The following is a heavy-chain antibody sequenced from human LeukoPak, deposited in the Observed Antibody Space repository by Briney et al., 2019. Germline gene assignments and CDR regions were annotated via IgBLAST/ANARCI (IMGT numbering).Heavy chain of an antibody. D-gene: IGHD5-18*01. Sequence: SETLSLTCAVYGGSFSGYYWSWIRQPPGKGLEWIGEINHSGSTNYNPSLKSRVTISVDTSKNQFSLKLSSVTAADTAVYYCAGRRGYSYGRRAFDIWGQGTMVTVSS. V-gene: IGHV4-34*01. CDR1: GGSFSGYY. CDR3: AGRRGYSYGRRAFDI. CDR2: INHSGST. J-gene: IGHJ3*02.